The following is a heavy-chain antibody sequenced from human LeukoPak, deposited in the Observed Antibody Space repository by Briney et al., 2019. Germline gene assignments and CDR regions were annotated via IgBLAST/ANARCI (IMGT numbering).Heavy chain of an antibody. CDR2: IYHSGGT. Sequence: PSETLSLTCAVSGGSISSSNWWSWVRQPPGEGLEWIGEIYHSGGTNYNPSLKSRVTISVDTHKNQFSLKLSSVTAADTAVYYCARAHMITSYYYYYYMDVWGKGTTVTVSS. D-gene: IGHD3-16*01. V-gene: IGHV4-4*02. CDR1: GGSISSSNW. J-gene: IGHJ6*03. CDR3: ARAHMITSYYYYYYMDV.